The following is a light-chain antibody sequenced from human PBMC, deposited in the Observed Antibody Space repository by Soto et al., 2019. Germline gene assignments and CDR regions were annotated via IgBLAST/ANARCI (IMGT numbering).Light chain of an antibody. CDR2: ANT. J-gene: IGLJ1*01. Sequence: QSVLTQPPSVSGAAGQRVTISCTGSSSNIGAGYDVHWYQQLPGTGPKLLIYANTNRPSGVPDRFSGSKSGTSASLAITGLRAEDEADYYCQSYDSSLSGYVFGTGTKLTVL. V-gene: IGLV1-40*01. CDR1: SSNIGAGYD. CDR3: QSYDSSLSGYV.